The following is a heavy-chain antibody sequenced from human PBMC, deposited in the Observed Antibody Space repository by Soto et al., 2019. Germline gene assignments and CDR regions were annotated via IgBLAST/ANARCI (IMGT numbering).Heavy chain of an antibody. V-gene: IGHV1-2*04. D-gene: IGHD3-22*01. J-gene: IGHJ6*02. CDR3: ARSGGSGYYYSYYYYGMDV. CDR1: GYTFTGYY. Sequence: ASLKVSCKASGYTFTGYYMHWVRQAPGQGLEWMGWINPNSGGTNYAQKFQGWVTMTRDTSISTAYMELSRLRSDDTAVYYCARSGGSGYYYSYYYYGMDVWGQGTTVTVSS. CDR2: INPNSGGT.